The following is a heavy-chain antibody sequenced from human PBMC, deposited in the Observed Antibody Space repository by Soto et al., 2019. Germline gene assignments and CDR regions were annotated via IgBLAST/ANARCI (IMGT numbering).Heavy chain of an antibody. D-gene: IGHD6-6*01. Sequence: SVKVSCKASGGTFSSYAISWVRQAPGQGLEWMGGIIPIFGTANYAQKFQGRVTITADESTSTAYMELSSLRSEDTAVYYCARAGAAARDSYYYYGMHVWGKGTTVTV. CDR3: ARAGAAARDSYYYYGMHV. CDR2: IIPIFGTA. J-gene: IGHJ6*04. V-gene: IGHV1-69*13. CDR1: GGTFSSYA.